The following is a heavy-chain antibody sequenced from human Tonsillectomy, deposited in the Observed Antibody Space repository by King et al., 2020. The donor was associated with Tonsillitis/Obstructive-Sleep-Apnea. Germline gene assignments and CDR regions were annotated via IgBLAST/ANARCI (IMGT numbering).Heavy chain of an antibody. Sequence: VQLQESGPGLVKPSQTLSLTCTVSGGSISRGGYYWSWIRQHPGKGLEWIWYIYYSVSTYYNPSLQSLVTISVDTLKNHFSLTLSPVTAADTAAYYVARVGRKERLRSSVVGYAFDIWGQGTMVTVFS. J-gene: IGHJ3*02. V-gene: IGHV4-31*01. CDR2: IYYSVST. CDR3: ARVGRKERLRSSVVGYAFDI. CDR1: GGSISRGGYY. D-gene: IGHD5-12*01.